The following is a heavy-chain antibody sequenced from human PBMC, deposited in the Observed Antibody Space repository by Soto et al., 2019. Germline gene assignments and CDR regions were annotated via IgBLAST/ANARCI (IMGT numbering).Heavy chain of an antibody. Sequence: PSETLSLTCTVSGVSISSSYWSWLRQSPGTGLEWIGYIYYTGTTNYNPSLKRRVTISLDTAKNQFSLNVNSLTTADTAVYFCARGGNRYSTTASRLGGFDFSGHGTRVTV. J-gene: IGHJ4*01. CDR2: IYYTGTT. CDR1: GVSISSSY. D-gene: IGHD2-8*01. V-gene: IGHV4-59*01. CDR3: ARGGNRYSTTASRLGGFDF.